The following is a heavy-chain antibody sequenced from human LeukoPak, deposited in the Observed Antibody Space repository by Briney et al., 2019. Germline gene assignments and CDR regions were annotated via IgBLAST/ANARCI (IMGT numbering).Heavy chain of an antibody. CDR3: ARDGCSSTSCYMGTGNWFDP. Sequence: SVKVSCKASGGTFSSYAISWVRQAPGQGLEWMGGIIPIFGTANYAQKFQGRVTITTDESTSTAYMELSSLRSEDTAVYYCARDGCSSTSCYMGTGNWFDPWGQGTLVTVSS. CDR2: IIPIFGTA. D-gene: IGHD2-2*02. CDR1: GGTFSSYA. V-gene: IGHV1-69*05. J-gene: IGHJ5*02.